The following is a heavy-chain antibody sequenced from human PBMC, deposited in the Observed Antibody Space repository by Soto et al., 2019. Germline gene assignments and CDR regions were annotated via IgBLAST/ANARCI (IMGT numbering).Heavy chain of an antibody. CDR1: GFTFSSYG. CDR2: ISYDGSNK. J-gene: IGHJ4*02. CDR3: AKDLVGAADY. Sequence: QVQLVESGGGVVQPGRSLRLSCAASGFTFSSYGMHWVRQAPGKGLEWVAVISYDGSNKYYADSVKGRFTISRDNSKNTLYLQMNSLRADDTAVYYCAKDLVGAADYWGQGTLVTVSS. D-gene: IGHD1-26*01. V-gene: IGHV3-30*18.